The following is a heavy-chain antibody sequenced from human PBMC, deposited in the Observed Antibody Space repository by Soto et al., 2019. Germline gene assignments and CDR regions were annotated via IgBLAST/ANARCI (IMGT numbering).Heavy chain of an antibody. Sequence: EVQLVESGGGLVQPGGSLRLSCAASGFTFSSYWMHWVRQVPGKGLVWVSHIDSDGNSTTYADSVKGRFTISRDNAKNTVYLQMNRLRVEDTAVYYCVRDDVGVGIDYWGLGTLVTVSS. CDR1: GFTFSSYW. D-gene: IGHD1-26*01. CDR3: VRDDVGVGIDY. V-gene: IGHV3-74*03. J-gene: IGHJ4*02. CDR2: IDSDGNST.